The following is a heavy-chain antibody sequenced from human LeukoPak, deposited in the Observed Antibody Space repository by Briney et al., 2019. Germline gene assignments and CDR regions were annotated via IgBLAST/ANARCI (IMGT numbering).Heavy chain of an antibody. Sequence: AETLSLTCTVSGVSFTDYYLGWIRQPPGKGLEWIGSIYYRGNTFYNPSPMNRVSISIDTSKGRFSLNMNSVTAADTAVYFCTRVREHGTKDSWGQGTLVTVS. CDR3: TRVREHGTKDS. CDR1: GVSFTDYY. J-gene: IGHJ4*02. D-gene: IGHD1-26*01. V-gene: IGHV4-39*07. CDR2: IYYRGNT.